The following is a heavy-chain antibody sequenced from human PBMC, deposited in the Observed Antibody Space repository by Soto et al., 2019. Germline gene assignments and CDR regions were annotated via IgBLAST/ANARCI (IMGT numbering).Heavy chain of an antibody. Sequence: SQTMSLTCTVSGGSSSSYSWFWFRQPPGKGLEWIGFISFSGSTNYNPSLKSRVTISEDTSKNQFSLKLSSVTAADTAVYYCARPIYNGGWYPKWFDPWGQGTLVTVSS. CDR1: GGSSSSYS. CDR2: ISFSGST. D-gene: IGHD6-19*01. V-gene: IGHV4-59*08. J-gene: IGHJ5*02. CDR3: ARPIYNGGWYPKWFDP.